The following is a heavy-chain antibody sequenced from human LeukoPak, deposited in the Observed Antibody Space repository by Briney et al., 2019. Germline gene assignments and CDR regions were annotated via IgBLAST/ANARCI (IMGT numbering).Heavy chain of an antibody. D-gene: IGHD1-26*01. CDR2: VCSSGST. J-gene: IGHJ4*02. Sequence: SETLSLTCSVSTSISSYCWSWIRQPPGKGLEWIAYVCSSGSTNYSPSLKSRVTISIDTSKNQFSLKLTSATAADTAVYYCAREEKRWEPPEWGQGILVIVS. V-gene: IGHV4-59*01. CDR1: TSISSYC. CDR3: AREEKRWEPPE.